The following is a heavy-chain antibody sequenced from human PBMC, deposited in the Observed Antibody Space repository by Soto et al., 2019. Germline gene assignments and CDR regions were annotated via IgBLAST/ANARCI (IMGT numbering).Heavy chain of an antibody. CDR2: IFHSGGT. Sequence: QVQLQESGPGLVKPSGTLSLTCVVSGGSISSNHWWNWVRQPPGKGLEWIGEIFHSGGTNYNPSLKSRVTMSVDQSKNQFSWKLSSVTAAATAVYYCTRGIDYWGQGTLVTVSS. CDR1: GGSISSNHW. V-gene: IGHV4-4*02. J-gene: IGHJ4*02. CDR3: TRGIDY.